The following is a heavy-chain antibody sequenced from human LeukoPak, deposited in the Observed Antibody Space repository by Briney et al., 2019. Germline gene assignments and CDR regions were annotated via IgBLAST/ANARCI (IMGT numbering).Heavy chain of an antibody. D-gene: IGHD3-10*01. CDR3: ARGVSQVRGMWFDP. Sequence: SETLSLTCTVSGDSVSGGSFYWGWIRQPAGKGLEWIGRVHTSGTTDCNPSLRSRVTISVDTSKNQFSLRLSSVTAADTAVYHCARGVSQVRGMWFDPWGQGTLVTVSA. CDR1: GDSVSGGSFY. V-gene: IGHV4-61*02. CDR2: VHTSGTT. J-gene: IGHJ5*02.